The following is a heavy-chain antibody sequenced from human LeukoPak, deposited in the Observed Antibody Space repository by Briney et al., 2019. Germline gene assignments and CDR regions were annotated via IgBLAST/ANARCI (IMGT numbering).Heavy chain of an antibody. CDR1: GYTFTSYY. CDR2: INPSGGST. J-gene: IGHJ4*02. CDR3: ARPTVPWIQLWSFDY. V-gene: IGHV1-46*01. D-gene: IGHD5-18*01. Sequence: ASVKVSCKASGYTFTSYYMHWVRQAPGQGLEWMGIINPSGGSTSYAQKFQGRVTMTRDTSTSTVYMEVSSLRSEGTAVYYCARPTVPWIQLWSFDYWGQGTLVTVSS.